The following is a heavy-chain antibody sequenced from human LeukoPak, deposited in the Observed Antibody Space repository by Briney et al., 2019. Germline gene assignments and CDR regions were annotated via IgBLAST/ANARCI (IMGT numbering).Heavy chain of an antibody. CDR3: HHNSSWFHDAFDI. J-gene: IGHJ3*02. Sequence: SETLSLTCAVYGGSFSGYYWSWIRQPPGKGLEWIGEINHSGSTNYNPSLKSRVTISVDTSKNQFSLKLSSVTAADTAVYYCHHNSSWFHDAFDIWGQGTMVTVSS. D-gene: IGHD6-13*01. CDR1: GGSFSGYY. V-gene: IGHV4-34*01. CDR2: INHSGST.